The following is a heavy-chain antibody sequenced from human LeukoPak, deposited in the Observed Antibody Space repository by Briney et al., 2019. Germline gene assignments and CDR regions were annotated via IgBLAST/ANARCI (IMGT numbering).Heavy chain of an antibody. V-gene: IGHV1-2*02. J-gene: IGHJ4*02. CDR3: ASVKFYCSSTSCYNDY. Sequence: ASVKVSCKASGYTFTGYYMHWVRQAPGQGLEWMGWINPNSGGTNYAQKFQGRVTVTRDTSISTAYMELSRLRSDDTAVYYCASVKFYCSSTSCYNDYWGQGTLVTVSS. CDR2: INPNSGGT. D-gene: IGHD2-2*02. CDR1: GYTFTGYY.